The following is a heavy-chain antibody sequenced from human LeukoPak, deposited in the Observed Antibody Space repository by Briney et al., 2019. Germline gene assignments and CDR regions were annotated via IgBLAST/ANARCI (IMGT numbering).Heavy chain of an antibody. Sequence: ETLSLSCTASGFSISSYYWSWIRQPPGKGLEWVGYICYSGSTNYNASLKRRVTISLDTSKNQSSLQLSSVTAADTAVYYCARQLYESQYNWFDPCGQGALGTVSS. D-gene: IGHD2-2*01. CDR3: ARQLYESQYNWFDP. J-gene: IGHJ5*02. V-gene: IGHV4-59*08. CDR1: GFSISSYY. CDR2: ICYSGST.